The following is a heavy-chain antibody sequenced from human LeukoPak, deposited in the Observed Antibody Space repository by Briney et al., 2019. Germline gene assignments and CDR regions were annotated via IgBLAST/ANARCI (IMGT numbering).Heavy chain of an antibody. CDR2: IYSGGST. CDR3: ARGLYYGSGSYYNDAFY. J-gene: IGHJ4*02. D-gene: IGHD3-10*01. Sequence: GGSLRLSCAASGFTVRSNYINWVRQAPGKGLEWVSVIYSGGSTYYADSVKGRFTISRDTSKNTLYLQMNSLRAEDTAVYYCARGLYYGSGSYYNDAFYWGQGTLVTVSS. V-gene: IGHV3-66*01. CDR1: GFTVRSNY.